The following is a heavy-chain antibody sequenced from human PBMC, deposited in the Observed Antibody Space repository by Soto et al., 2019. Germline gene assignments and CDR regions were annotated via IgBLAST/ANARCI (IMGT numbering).Heavy chain of an antibody. Sequence: EVQLVQSGAEVKKPGESLRISCKGSGYSFTSYWISWVRQMPGKGLEWMGRIDPSDSYTNYSPSFQGHVTISADKSISTAYLQLSSMKASDTAMYYCARRIAAEGRDWYFDLWGRGTLVTVSS. CDR1: GYSFTSYW. D-gene: IGHD6-25*01. J-gene: IGHJ2*01. CDR3: ARRIAAEGRDWYFDL. CDR2: IDPSDSYT. V-gene: IGHV5-10-1*01.